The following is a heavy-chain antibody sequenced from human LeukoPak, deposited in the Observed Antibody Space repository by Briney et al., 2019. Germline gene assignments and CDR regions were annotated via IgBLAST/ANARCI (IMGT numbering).Heavy chain of an antibody. Sequence: SVKVSCKASAYTFTSYDINWVRQAPGQGLEWMGRIIPIFGIANYAKKFQGRVTITADETTSTDYMELGSVRSEDTAVYYCVRDTRHAPDSISGWFDPWGQGTLVTVSS. CDR2: IIPIFGIA. CDR3: VRDTRHAPDSISGWFDP. CDR1: AYTFTSYD. V-gene: IGHV1-69*13. J-gene: IGHJ5*02. D-gene: IGHD3-3*02.